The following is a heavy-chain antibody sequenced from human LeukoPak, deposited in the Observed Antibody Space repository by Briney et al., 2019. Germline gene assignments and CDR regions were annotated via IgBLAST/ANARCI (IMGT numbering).Heavy chain of an antibody. J-gene: IGHJ4*02. D-gene: IGHD2-21*02. CDR1: GYTFTSYG. CDR3: ARDKFIVVVTAPKSLDY. Sequence: ASVKVSCKASGYTFTSYGISWVRQAPGQGLEWMGWISAYNGNTNYAQKLQGRVTMTTDTSTSTAYMELRSLRSDDTAVYYCARDKFIVVVTAPKSLDYWGQGTLVTVSS. CDR2: ISAYNGNT. V-gene: IGHV1-18*01.